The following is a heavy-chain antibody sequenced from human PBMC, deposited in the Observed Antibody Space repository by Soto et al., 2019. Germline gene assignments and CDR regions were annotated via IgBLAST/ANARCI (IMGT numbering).Heavy chain of an antibody. D-gene: IGHD6-13*01. Sequence: SETLSLTCTVSGGSISSSSYYWGWIRQPPGKGLEWIGSIYYSGSTYYNPSLKSRVTISVDRSKNQFTLQLSSVTAADTAVYYCATSYGNAWYTYWGQGTQVTVSS. J-gene: IGHJ4*02. CDR2: IYYSGST. CDR3: ATSYGNAWYTY. V-gene: IGHV4-39*06. CDR1: GGSISSSSYY.